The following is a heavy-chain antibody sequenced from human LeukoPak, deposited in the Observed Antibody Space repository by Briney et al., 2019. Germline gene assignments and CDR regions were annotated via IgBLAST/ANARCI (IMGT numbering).Heavy chain of an antibody. CDR3: ARHGGSSFLYTWFGP. CDR2: IYSTGST. V-gene: IGHV4-59*08. J-gene: IGHJ5*02. Sequence: SETLSLTCTVSGGSISDYYWSWIRQPPGKGLEWIGSIYSTGSTSYNPSLKSRVTISVDMSQNQFSLELASVTAADTAVYHCARHGGSSFLYTWFGPWGQGTLVSVSS. CDR1: GGSISDYY. D-gene: IGHD6-6*01.